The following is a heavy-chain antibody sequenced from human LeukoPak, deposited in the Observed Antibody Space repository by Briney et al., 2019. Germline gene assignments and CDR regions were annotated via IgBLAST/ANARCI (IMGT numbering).Heavy chain of an antibody. CDR1: GFTFSSYS. V-gene: IGHV3-21*01. CDR2: ISSSSSYI. Sequence: GGSLRLSCAASGFTFSSYSMNWVRQAPGKGLEWVSSISSSSSYIYYADSGKGRFTISRDNAKNSLYLQMNSLRAEDTAVYYCARWVYCSSTSCPDDYWGQGTLVTVSS. D-gene: IGHD2-2*01. J-gene: IGHJ4*02. CDR3: ARWVYCSSTSCPDDY.